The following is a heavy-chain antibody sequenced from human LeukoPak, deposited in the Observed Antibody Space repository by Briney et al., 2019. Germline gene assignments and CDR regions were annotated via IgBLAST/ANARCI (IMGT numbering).Heavy chain of an antibody. Sequence: GGSLRLSCAASGFTFSNYAMSWVRQAPGKGLEWVSAISGSGGSTYYADSVKGRFTISRDNSKNTLYLQMNSLRAEDTAVYYCAKDRGGYSYGYDFDYWGQGTLVTVSS. CDR3: AKDRGGYSYGYDFDY. V-gene: IGHV3-23*01. J-gene: IGHJ4*02. D-gene: IGHD5-18*01. CDR2: ISGSGGST. CDR1: GFTFSNYA.